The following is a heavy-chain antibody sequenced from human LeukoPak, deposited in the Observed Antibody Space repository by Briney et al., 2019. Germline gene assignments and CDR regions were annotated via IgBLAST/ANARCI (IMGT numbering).Heavy chain of an antibody. Sequence: GESLKISCTGSGYSFTSYWIGWVRQMPGKGLEWMGIIYPADSDTRYSPSFQGQVTISADKSISTAYLQWSSLKASDIAMYYCARRRGNWFDPWGQGTLVIVSS. V-gene: IGHV5-51*01. CDR1: GYSFTSYW. CDR3: ARRRGNWFDP. J-gene: IGHJ5*02. CDR2: IYPADSDT. D-gene: IGHD1-26*01.